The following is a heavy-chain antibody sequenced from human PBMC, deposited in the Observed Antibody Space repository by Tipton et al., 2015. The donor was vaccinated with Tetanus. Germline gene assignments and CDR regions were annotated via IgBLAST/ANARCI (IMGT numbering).Heavy chain of an antibody. CDR1: GGSVKSISYF. Sequence: TLSLTCTVSGGSVKSISYFWSWIRQPPGKTLEWIGYIFHTGATNYSPSLKSRVTISVDTSRKQFSLRLSSVTAADTAVYYCARDQKSATLSHFFYGLDVWGQGTTVTVSS. J-gene: IGHJ6*02. D-gene: IGHD2-15*01. CDR2: IFHTGAT. CDR3: ARDQKSATLSHFFYGLDV. V-gene: IGHV4-61*01.